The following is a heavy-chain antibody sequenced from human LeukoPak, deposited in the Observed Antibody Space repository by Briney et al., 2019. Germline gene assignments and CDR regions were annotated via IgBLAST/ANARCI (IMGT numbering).Heavy chain of an antibody. J-gene: IGHJ3*02. CDR1: GGSISSGSYY. Sequence: SQTLSLTCTVSGGSISSGSYYWSWIRQPAGKGLEWIGRIYTSGSTNYNPSLKSRVTISVDTSKNQFSLKLSSVTAADTAVYYCARQGPMIVVVKGAFDIWGQGTMVTVSS. V-gene: IGHV4-61*02. CDR3: ARQGPMIVVVKGAFDI. D-gene: IGHD3-22*01. CDR2: IYTSGST.